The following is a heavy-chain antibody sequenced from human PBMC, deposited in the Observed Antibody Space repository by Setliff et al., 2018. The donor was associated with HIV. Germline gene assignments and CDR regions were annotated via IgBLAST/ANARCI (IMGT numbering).Heavy chain of an antibody. Sequence: GASVKVSCKASGYSFTNYDINWVRQATGQGLEWMGWMNTNTGNTGYAQKFQGRVTLTRNTSIGTAYMEVSSLGSDDTAVYYCARYNWNPLGYRFDYWGQGTLVTVSS. CDR3: ARYNWNPLGYRFDY. D-gene: IGHD1-20*01. CDR2: MNTNTGNT. CDR1: GYSFTNYD. J-gene: IGHJ4*02. V-gene: IGHV1-8*02.